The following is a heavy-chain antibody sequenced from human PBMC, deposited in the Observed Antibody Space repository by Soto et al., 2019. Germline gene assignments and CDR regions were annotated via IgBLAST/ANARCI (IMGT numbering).Heavy chain of an antibody. V-gene: IGHV3-30*18. D-gene: IGHD1-26*01. CDR1: GFTFSSYG. J-gene: IGHJ4*02. CDR2: ISYDGSNK. CDR3: AKDSGSYWGIDY. Sequence: QVQLVESGGGVVQPGRSLRLSCAASGFTFSSYGMHWVRQAPGTGLEWVAVISYDGSNKYYAGSVKGRFTISRDNSKHTRYLQMNSLRAEDTAVYYCAKDSGSYWGIDYWGQGTLVTVAS.